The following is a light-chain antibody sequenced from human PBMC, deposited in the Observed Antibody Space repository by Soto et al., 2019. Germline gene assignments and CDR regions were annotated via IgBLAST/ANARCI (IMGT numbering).Light chain of an antibody. CDR1: QSVLYSSINKNY. CDR3: QKYFSAPFT. CDR2: WAS. V-gene: IGKV4-1*01. Sequence: DIVMTQSPDSLAVSLGERATINCKSSQSVLYSSINKNYLDWYQQKPGPPPRLLIYWASGRESGVPDRFSGRGSGTDFTLTISSLQAEDVAVYYCQKYFSAPFTFGPGTKVDIK. J-gene: IGKJ3*01.